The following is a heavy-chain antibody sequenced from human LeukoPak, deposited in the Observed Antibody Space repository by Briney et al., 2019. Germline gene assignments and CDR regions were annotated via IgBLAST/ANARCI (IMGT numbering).Heavy chain of an antibody. CDR2: IYSTGSI. D-gene: IGHD1-1*01. CDR3: ARWNLDLAYDI. J-gene: IGHJ3*02. V-gene: IGHV4-59*08. Sequence: PSETLSLTCTLSGGSFSNYYWTWIRQPPGKGLEWLGYIYSTGSISYNPSLESRVTISIDTSKNTFSLKLTSVTAADTAVYFCARWNLDLAYDIWGQGTIVTVSS. CDR1: GGSFSNYY.